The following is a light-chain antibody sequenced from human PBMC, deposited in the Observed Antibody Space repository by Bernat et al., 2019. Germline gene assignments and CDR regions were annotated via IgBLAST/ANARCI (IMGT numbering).Light chain of an antibody. CDR2: GAS. J-gene: IGKJ4*01. Sequence: GETSPLSCRTSQSVSSYLAWYQQKPEQAPGLLIYGASNRATGIPDRFSGSGSGTDFTLTISSLETEDFGVYYCKQYNNWKSFGGGTKVEMK. CDR1: QSVSSY. V-gene: IGKV3D-15*01. CDR3: KQYNNWKS.